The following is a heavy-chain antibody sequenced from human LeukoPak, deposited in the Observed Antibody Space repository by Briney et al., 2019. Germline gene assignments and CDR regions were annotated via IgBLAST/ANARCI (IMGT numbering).Heavy chain of an antibody. Sequence: PGTSLRLSCVVSGFTISIHGMHWVRQAPGKGLEWVSLIYSGGSTYYADSVKGRFTISRDSSKNTLYLQMNSLRAEDTAVYYCVSFYETYWGRGTLVTVSS. CDR3: VSFYETY. J-gene: IGHJ4*02. V-gene: IGHV3-66*01. D-gene: IGHD2/OR15-2a*01. CDR1: GFTISIHG. CDR2: IYSGGST.